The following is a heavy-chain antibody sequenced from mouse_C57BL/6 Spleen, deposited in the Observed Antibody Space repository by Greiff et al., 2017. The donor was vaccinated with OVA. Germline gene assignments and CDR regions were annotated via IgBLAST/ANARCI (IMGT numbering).Heavy chain of an antibody. V-gene: IGHV12-3*01. CDR1: GFPITSGYY. J-gene: IGHJ3*01. D-gene: IGHD1-2*01. CDR3: AGDQRPFAY. Sequence: VQLQESGPGLVKPSQSLFLTCSITGFPITSGYYWILIRQSPGNPLEWMGYITHSGETFYNPSLQSPISITRETSKNPFYLQLNSLTTEDTAMYYCAGDQRPFAYWGQGTLVTVSA. CDR2: ITHSGET.